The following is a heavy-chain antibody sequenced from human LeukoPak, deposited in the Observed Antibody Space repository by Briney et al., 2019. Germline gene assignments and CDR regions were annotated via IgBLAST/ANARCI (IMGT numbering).Heavy chain of an antibody. CDR2: ITSSGGST. Sequence: GGSLRLFCAASGFTFSSYAMSWVRQAPGKGLEWVSSITSSGGSTYYAGSVKGQFTISRDNSKNTVYLQMNSLRAEDTAVYYCAKDRPNYYDSSGHYYRRNGDYWGQGTLVTVSS. CDR1: GFTFSSYA. D-gene: IGHD3-22*01. J-gene: IGHJ4*02. CDR3: AKDRPNYYDSSGHYYRRNGDY. V-gene: IGHV3-23*01.